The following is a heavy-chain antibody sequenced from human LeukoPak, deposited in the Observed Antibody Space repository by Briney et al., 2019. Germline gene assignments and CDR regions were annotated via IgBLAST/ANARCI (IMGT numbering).Heavy chain of an antibody. D-gene: IGHD3-10*01. J-gene: IGHJ3*02. CDR1: GDSLSSDTYY. Sequence: PSETLSLTCTVSGDSLSSDTYYWGWIRQPPGKGLEWIGNIYYSGSTFYNPSLKSRVTISVDTSKNQFSLELSSVTAADTAVYYCVRTGKSGYYRLGAFDIWGQGTMVTVSS. CDR2: IYYSGST. CDR3: VRTGKSGYYRLGAFDI. V-gene: IGHV4-39*01.